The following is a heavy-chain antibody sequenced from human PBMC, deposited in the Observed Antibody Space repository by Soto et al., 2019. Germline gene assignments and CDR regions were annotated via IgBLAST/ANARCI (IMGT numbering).Heavy chain of an antibody. CDR2: ISGSGGST. Sequence: TGGSLRLSCAASGFTFSSYAMSWVRQAPGKGLEWVSAISGSGGSTYYADSVKGRFTISRDNSKNTLYLQMNSLRAEDTAVYYCAKDFDFWSGYDYAFDIWGQGTMVTVSS. J-gene: IGHJ3*02. CDR3: AKDFDFWSGYDYAFDI. D-gene: IGHD3-3*01. CDR1: GFTFSSYA. V-gene: IGHV3-23*01.